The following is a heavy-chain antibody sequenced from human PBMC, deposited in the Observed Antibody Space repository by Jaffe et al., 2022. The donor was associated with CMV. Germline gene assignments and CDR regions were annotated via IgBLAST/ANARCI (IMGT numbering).Heavy chain of an antibody. CDR3: AKEGYGSGWY. D-gene: IGHD2-15*01. Sequence: EVQLLESGGGSVQPGGSLRLSCAASGLNFRSHTMIWVRQAPGKGLEWVSGITGTTGSSGGATYYADSAKGRFTISRDTSEDTLYLQMNSLRAEDTAKYYCAKEGYGSGWYWGQGTLVTVSS. J-gene: IGHJ4*02. CDR2: ITGTTGSSGGAT. CDR1: GLNFRSHT. V-gene: IGHV3-23*01.